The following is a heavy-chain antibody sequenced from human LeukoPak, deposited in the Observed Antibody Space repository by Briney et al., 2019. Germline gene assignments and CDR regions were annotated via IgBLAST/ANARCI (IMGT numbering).Heavy chain of an antibody. CDR3: ARIGGDRHPIEY. V-gene: IGHV3-33*01. J-gene: IGHJ4*02. CDR2: IWYDGTNK. D-gene: IGHD2-21*02. CDR1: GFTFSSYG. Sequence: GRSLRLSCAASGFTFSSYGMHWVRQAPGKGLEWVAVIWYDGTNKYSADSVKGRFTISRDNSKNTLYLQMNSLRAEDTAVYYCARIGGDRHPIEYWGQGTLVTVSS.